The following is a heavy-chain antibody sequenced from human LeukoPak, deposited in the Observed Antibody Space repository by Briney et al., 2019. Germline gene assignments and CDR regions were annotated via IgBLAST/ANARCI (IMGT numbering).Heavy chain of an antibody. CDR2: LSGSGGST. CDR1: GFTFSSYV. D-gene: IGHD2-15*01. J-gene: IGHJ3*02. V-gene: IGHV3-23*01. CDR3: AKTGCSGDSCARGPFDI. Sequence: GGSLRLSCAASGFTFSSYVMSWVRQAPGKGLEWVAGLSGSGGSTYYADSEKGRFTISRDNSKNTLYLQMNSLRAEDTALYYCAKTGCSGDSCARGPFDIWGQGTMVTVSS.